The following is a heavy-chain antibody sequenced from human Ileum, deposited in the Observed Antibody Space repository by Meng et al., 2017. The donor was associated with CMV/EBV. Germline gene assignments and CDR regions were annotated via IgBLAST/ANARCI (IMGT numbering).Heavy chain of an antibody. D-gene: IGHD2-8*01. V-gene: IGHV4-34*01. CDR2: INHSGIT. CDR3: ARGFRCTNGVCYRNWFDP. J-gene: IGHJ5*02. Sequence: SETLSLTCSVYGGSFSGYYWSWIRQPPGKGLEWIGEINHSGITNYSPSLKSRVTISVDTSKNQFSLKLSSVTAADTAVYYCARGFRCTNGVCYRNWFDPWGQGTLVTVSS. CDR1: GGSFSGYY.